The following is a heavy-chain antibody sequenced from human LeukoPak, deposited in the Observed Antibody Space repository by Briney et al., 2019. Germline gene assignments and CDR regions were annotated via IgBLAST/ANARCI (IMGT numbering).Heavy chain of an antibody. D-gene: IGHD2-2*01. CDR1: GFTFSSYS. J-gene: IGHJ4*02. Sequence: GGSLRLSCAASGFTFSSYSMNWVRQAPGKGLEWVSSISSSSSYIYYADSVKGRFTISRDNAKNSLYLQMNSLRAEDTAVYYCARENVVPADIGLLIDYWGQGTLVTVSS. V-gene: IGHV3-21*01. CDR2: ISSSSSYI. CDR3: ARENVVPADIGLLIDY.